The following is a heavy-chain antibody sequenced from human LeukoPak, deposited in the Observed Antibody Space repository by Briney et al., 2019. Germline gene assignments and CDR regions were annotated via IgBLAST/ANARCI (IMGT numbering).Heavy chain of an antibody. D-gene: IGHD4-17*01. V-gene: IGHV4-39*07. CDR1: GGSTSSSSYY. Sequence: SETLSLTCTVSGGSTSSSSYYWGWIRQPPGKGLEWIGSIYYSGSTYYNPSLKSRVTISVDTSKNQFSLKLSSVTAADTAVYYCARDYGDPPHYYMDVWGKGTTVTVSS. CDR2: IYYSGST. CDR3: ARDYGDPPHYYMDV. J-gene: IGHJ6*03.